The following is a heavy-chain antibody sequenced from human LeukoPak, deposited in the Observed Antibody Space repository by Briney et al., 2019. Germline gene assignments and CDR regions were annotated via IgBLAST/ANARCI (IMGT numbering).Heavy chain of an antibody. Sequence: GASVKVSCKASGYTFTSYGISWVRQAPGQGLEWMGWISAYNGNTNYAQKLQGRVTMTTDTSTSTAYMELRSLRSDDTAVYYCARAYYSSSLWVFEYVDYWGQGTLVTVSS. CDR2: ISAYNGNT. D-gene: IGHD6-13*01. V-gene: IGHV1-18*01. J-gene: IGHJ4*02. CDR1: GYTFTSYG. CDR3: ARAYYSSSLWVFEYVDY.